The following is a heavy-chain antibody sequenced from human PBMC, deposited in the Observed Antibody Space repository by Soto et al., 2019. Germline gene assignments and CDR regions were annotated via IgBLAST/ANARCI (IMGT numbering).Heavy chain of an antibody. J-gene: IGHJ3*02. CDR3: ARHISYFLVISGQINSFDI. D-gene: IGHD2-15*01. CDR1: GGSISSGGYY. V-gene: IGHV4-61*08. Sequence: SETLSLTCTVSGGSISSGGYYWSWIRQHPGKGLEWIGYIYYSGSTNYNPSLKSRVTISVDTSKNQFSLKLRSVTAADTAVYYSARHISYFLVISGQINSFDIWCQGPMVTVSS. CDR2: IYYSGST.